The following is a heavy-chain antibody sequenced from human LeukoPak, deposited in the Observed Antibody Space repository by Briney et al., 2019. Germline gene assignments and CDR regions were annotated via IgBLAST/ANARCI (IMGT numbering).Heavy chain of an antibody. CDR2: IYYSGST. D-gene: IGHD2-2*01. J-gene: IGHJ4*02. V-gene: IGHV4-30-4*08. CDR3: ARDRGYCSSTSCYRDFDY. CDR1: GGSISSGDYY. Sequence: SQTLSLTCTVSGGSISSGDYYWSWLRQPPGKGLEWIGYIYYSGSTYYNPSLKSRVTISVDTSKNLFSLKLSSVTAADTAVYYCARDRGYCSSTSCYRDFDYWGQGTLVTVSS.